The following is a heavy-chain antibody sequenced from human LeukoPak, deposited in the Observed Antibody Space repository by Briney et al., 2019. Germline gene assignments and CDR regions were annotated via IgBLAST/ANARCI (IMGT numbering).Heavy chain of an antibody. CDR2: IRQDGNEK. J-gene: IGHJ4*02. V-gene: IGHV3-7*05. Sequence: PGGSLRLSCAASGFTFSSYWMSWVRQAPGKGLEWVANIRQDGNEKYYVDSVKGRFTISRDNAKNSLYLQMNSQRDEDTAVYYCASLLWNDYDTSGFDYWGQGTLVTVSS. CDR3: ASLLWNDYDTSGFDY. D-gene: IGHD3-22*01. CDR1: GFTFSSYW.